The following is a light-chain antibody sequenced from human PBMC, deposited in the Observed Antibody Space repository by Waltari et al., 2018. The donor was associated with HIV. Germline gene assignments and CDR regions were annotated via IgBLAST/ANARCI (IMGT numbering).Light chain of an antibody. Sequence: QSALTQPAPVPRSPGQSITLSCTGTGSYVGRYNYFSWYQQHPGKAPKLMIDEVSNRPSGVSNRFSGSKSGNTASLTISGLQAEDEADYYCSSYTSSSTLYVFGTGTKVTVL. CDR3: SSYTSSSTLYV. V-gene: IGLV2-14*01. CDR1: GSYVGRYNY. J-gene: IGLJ1*01. CDR2: EVS.